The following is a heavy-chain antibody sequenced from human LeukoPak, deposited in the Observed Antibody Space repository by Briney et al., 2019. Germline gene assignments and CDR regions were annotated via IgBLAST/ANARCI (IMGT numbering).Heavy chain of an antibody. V-gene: IGHV1-69*13. J-gene: IGHJ6*04. D-gene: IGHD1-1*01. CDR1: GYTFTDFY. Sequence: SVKVSYKASGYTFTDFYMHWVRQAPGQGLEWMGGIIPIFGTANYAQKFQGRVTITADESTSTAYMELSSLRSEDTAVYYCARSPRAGAGEDVWGKGTTVTVSS. CDR2: IIPIFGTA. CDR3: ARSPRAGAGEDV.